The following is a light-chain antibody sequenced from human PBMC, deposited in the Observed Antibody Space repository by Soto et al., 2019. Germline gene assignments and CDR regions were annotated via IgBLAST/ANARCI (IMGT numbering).Light chain of an antibody. V-gene: IGLV8-61*01. CDR2: STN. CDR3: LLYMGSGRNWV. J-gene: IGLJ3*02. CDR1: SGSVSTSYY. Sequence: QTVVTQEPSFSVSPGGTVTLTCGLSSGSVSTSYYPSWYPQTPGQAPRTLIYSTNTRSSGVPDRFSGSILGNKAALTITGAQADDESDYYCLLYMGSGRNWVFGGGTKLTVL.